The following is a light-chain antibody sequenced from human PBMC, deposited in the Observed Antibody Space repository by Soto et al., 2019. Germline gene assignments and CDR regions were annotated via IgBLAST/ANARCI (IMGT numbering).Light chain of an antibody. J-gene: IGKJ3*01. CDR1: QSISSW. Sequence: DIQMTQSPSTLSASVGDRVTITCRASQSISSWLAWYQQKPGKAPKLLIYKASSLESGVPSRFSGSGSGTEFTLTISSLQPDDFATYYCQQYNSYSLAFGPRTKVDI. CDR2: KAS. V-gene: IGKV1-5*03. CDR3: QQYNSYSLA.